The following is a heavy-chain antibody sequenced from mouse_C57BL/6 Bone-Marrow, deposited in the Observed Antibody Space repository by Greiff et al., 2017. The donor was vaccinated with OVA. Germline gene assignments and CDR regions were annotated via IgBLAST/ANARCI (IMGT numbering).Heavy chain of an antibody. CDR3: AREGALAFDY. CDR2: INYDGSST. J-gene: IGHJ2*01. Sequence: DVHLVESEGGLVQPGSSMKLSCTASGFTFSDYYMAWVRQVPEKGLEWVANINYDGSSTYYLDSLKSRFIISRDNAKNILYLQMSSLKSEDTATYYCAREGALAFDYWGQGTTLTVSS. CDR1: GFTFSDYY. V-gene: IGHV5-16*01.